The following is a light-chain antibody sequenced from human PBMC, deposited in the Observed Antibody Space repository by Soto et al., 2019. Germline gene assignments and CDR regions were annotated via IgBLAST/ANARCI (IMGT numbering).Light chain of an antibody. J-gene: IGLJ1*01. CDR3: AAWDDSLSGPTYV. CDR1: RSNIGSNY. Sequence: QSASNQPPAASGTRGQRFSIACSRSRSNIGSNYAHWYQQLPGTAPKLLIYSNNQRPSGVPDRFSGSKSGTSASLAISGLRSEDDADYYCAAWDDSLSGPTYVFGTGTKVTVL. CDR2: SNN. V-gene: IGLV1-47*02.